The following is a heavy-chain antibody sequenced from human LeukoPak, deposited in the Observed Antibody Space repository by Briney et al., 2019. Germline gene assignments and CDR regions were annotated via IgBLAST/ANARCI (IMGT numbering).Heavy chain of an antibody. Sequence: ASVKVSCKASGYTFTGYYMHWVRQAPGQGLEWMGWINPNSGGRNYEQKFQGRVTMTRDTSISTAYMELSRLRSDDTAVYCCASTWVSSSSDYYYYYMDVWGKGTTVTVSS. J-gene: IGHJ6*03. D-gene: IGHD6-13*01. CDR1: GYTFTGYY. CDR3: ASTWVSSSSDYYYYYMDV. V-gene: IGHV1-2*02. CDR2: INPNSGGR.